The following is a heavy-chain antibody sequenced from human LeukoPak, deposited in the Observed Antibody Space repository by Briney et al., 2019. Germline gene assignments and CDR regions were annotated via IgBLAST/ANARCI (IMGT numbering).Heavy chain of an antibody. CDR2: ISGSGSTI. CDR3: ARDYYDNSGRFDF. Sequence: PGGSLRLSCAAYGFTFSSYEMNWVRQVPGKGLKWFSYISGSGSTIYYADSVKGRFTISRDNAKTSLYLQMNSLRAEDTAVYYCARDYYDNSGRFDFWGQGTLVTVSS. J-gene: IGHJ4*02. D-gene: IGHD3-22*01. CDR1: GFTFSSYE. V-gene: IGHV3-48*03.